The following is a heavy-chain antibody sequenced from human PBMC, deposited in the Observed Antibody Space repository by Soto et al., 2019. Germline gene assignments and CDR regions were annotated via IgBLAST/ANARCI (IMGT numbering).Heavy chain of an antibody. V-gene: IGHV3-33*01. D-gene: IGHD6-13*01. CDR3: ARSYSSRLDY. Sequence: QVQLVESGGGVVQPGRSLRLSCAASGFTFSSYGMHWVRQAPGKGLEWVAVIWYDGSNKYYADSVKGRFTISRDNSKNTLYLQMNSLRAVDTAVYYCARSYSSRLDYWGQGTLVTVSS. CDR2: IWYDGSNK. CDR1: GFTFSSYG. J-gene: IGHJ4*02.